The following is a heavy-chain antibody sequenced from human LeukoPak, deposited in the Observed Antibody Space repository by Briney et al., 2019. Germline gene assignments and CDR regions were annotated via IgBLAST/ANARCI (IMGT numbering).Heavy chain of an antibody. CDR2: IYYSGNT. Sequence: SETLSLTCTVSGGSISSSNYYWGWIRQPPGKGLEWIGSIYYSGNTYYNSSLKSRVTISVDTSKNQFSLKLSSVTAADTAVYYCARGRFDLYDYVWGSYATWGQGTLVTVSS. CDR1: GGSISSSNYY. J-gene: IGHJ4*02. V-gene: IGHV4-39*07. CDR3: ARGRFDLYDYVWGSYAT. D-gene: IGHD3-16*01.